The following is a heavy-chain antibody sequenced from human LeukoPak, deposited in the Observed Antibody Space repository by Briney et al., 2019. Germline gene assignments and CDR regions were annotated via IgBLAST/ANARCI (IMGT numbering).Heavy chain of an antibody. J-gene: IGHJ3*01. Sequence: SETLSLTCTVSGGSITSSSYYWGWVRQPPGKGREWIGSIYYSGSTYYNPSLKSRVTISVDTSKNQFSLKLTSVTAADTAVYYCARETVAEHAFDVWGQGTMVTVSS. V-gene: IGHV4-39*07. CDR3: ARETVAEHAFDV. CDR1: GGSITSSSYY. CDR2: IYYSGST. D-gene: IGHD4-23*01.